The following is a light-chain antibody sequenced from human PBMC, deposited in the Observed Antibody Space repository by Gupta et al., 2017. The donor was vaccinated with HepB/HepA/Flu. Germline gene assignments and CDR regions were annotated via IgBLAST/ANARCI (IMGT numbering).Light chain of an antibody. CDR2: GKN. CDR3: AAWDDSLNGVV. Sequence: QSVVTQPPSASATPAQRVTFSCSGSSSNIGTNTVNWYQQPPGTAPKLLAYGKNQRPSGVPDRFSGSKSGTSASLAISGLQSRDEADYYCAAWDDSLNGVVFGGGTKLTVL. CDR1: SSNIGTNT. J-gene: IGLJ2*01. V-gene: IGLV1-44*01.